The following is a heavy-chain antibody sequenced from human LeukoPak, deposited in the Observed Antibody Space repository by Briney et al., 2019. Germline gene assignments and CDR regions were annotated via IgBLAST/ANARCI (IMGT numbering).Heavy chain of an antibody. Sequence: SETLSLTCTVSGGSISSGSYYWSWIRQPAGKGLEWIGRIYTSGSTNYNPSLKSRVTISVDTSKNQFSLKLSSVTAADTAVYYCARGSTYYYGSGSYYYNYWGQGTLVTVSS. CDR1: GGSISSGSYY. V-gene: IGHV4-61*02. D-gene: IGHD3-10*01. CDR2: IYTSGST. J-gene: IGHJ4*02. CDR3: ARGSTYYYGSGSYYYNY.